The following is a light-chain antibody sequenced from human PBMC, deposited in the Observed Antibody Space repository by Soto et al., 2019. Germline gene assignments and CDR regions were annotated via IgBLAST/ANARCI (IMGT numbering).Light chain of an antibody. V-gene: IGLV2-14*03. CDR1: SSDIGYYDY. CDR2: AVS. Sequence: QSVLTQPASVSGSPGQSITISCTGTSSDIGYYDYVSWYQHHPGKAPKLMIYAVSSRPSGVSNRFSGSKSGNMASLTISALQAEDEADYYCSSYTSSSTLGVFGTGTKVTVL. CDR3: SSYTSSSTLGV. J-gene: IGLJ1*01.